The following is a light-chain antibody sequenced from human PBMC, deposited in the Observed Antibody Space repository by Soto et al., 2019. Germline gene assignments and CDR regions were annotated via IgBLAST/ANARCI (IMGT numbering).Light chain of an antibody. CDR3: HSRA. CDR1: QTISRW. CDR2: DAS. J-gene: IGKJ5*01. V-gene: IGKV1-5*01. Sequence: DIQMTQSPSTLSASVVDRVTITCRASQTISRWLAWYKQKPGRAPKLLIYDASTLESGVPSRFSGSGSETEFTLTISRLQPDDFATYFCHSRAFGQGTRLEIK.